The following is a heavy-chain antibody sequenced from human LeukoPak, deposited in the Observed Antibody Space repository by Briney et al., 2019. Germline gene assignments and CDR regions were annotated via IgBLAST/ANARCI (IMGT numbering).Heavy chain of an antibody. V-gene: IGHV3-48*01. CDR2: VSSSSRAI. CDR1: DFTFSTFT. Sequence: GGSLRLSCAASDFTFSTFTMHWVRQAPGRGLEWVSSVSSSSRAINYADSVQGRSTVSRDNANNSMYLQINDLRREDTAVYYCARGSPRGGLDSWGQGTLVTVSS. CDR3: ARGSPRGGLDS. J-gene: IGHJ4*02. D-gene: IGHD1-14*01.